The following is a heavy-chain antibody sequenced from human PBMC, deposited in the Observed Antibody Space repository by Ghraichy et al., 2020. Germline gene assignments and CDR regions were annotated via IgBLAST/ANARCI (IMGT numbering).Heavy chain of an antibody. Sequence: GGSLRLSCVGSGFSFNRYWMSWVRQAPGKGLEWVANIKYDGSQKYDVDSVKGRFIISRDNAKNSLYLQMNSLRAEDTAVYYCVRVARGGRDYGDCWGQGALVNVSS. V-gene: IGHV3-7*03. CDR3: VRVARGGRDYGDC. CDR1: GFSFNRYW. J-gene: IGHJ4*02. D-gene: IGHD3-16*01. CDR2: IKYDGSQK.